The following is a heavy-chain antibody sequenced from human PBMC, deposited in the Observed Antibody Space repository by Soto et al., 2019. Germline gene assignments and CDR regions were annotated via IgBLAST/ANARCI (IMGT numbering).Heavy chain of an antibody. J-gene: IGHJ4*02. V-gene: IGHV4-39*01. CDR2: VFYTGFT. Sequence: LSESLSLTCSVSFASISVSYYYCSWLRRSPGKGPEWIGSVFYTGFTSYNPSLESRVSVSVDTSKSQFSLKLSAVTAADTAVYYCATSQKGYNWNYFDHWGQGALVTVSS. CDR1: FASISVSYYY. CDR3: ATSQKGYNWNYFDH. D-gene: IGHD1-20*01.